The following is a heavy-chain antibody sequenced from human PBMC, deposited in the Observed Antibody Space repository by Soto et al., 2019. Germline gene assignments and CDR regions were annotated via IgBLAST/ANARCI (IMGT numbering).Heavy chain of an antibody. D-gene: IGHD2-21*02. Sequence: GGSLRLSCVASGFTFGSYALTWVRRAPGKGLEWVSTINDNGNLRYYAESVRGRFTISRDNSKNTLYLQLNNLRAEDSARYYCAKAFGDWYPFEKWGLGALVTVSS. CDR2: INDNGNLR. V-gene: IGHV3-23*01. CDR3: AKAFGDWYPFEK. CDR1: GFTFGSYA. J-gene: IGHJ4*02.